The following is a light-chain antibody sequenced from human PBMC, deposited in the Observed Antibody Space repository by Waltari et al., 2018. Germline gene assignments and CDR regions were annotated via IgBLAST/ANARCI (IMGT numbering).Light chain of an antibody. J-gene: IGLJ3*02. CDR2: DVA. Sequence: QSALTQPRSVSGSPGQSVTISCSGTSSDVGVYDFISWSHHHPGKAPKLMILDVAKRPSGVPVRVSGSKSENTASLTISGLQAEDEADYYCCSYAGSYFWVFGGGTKLTVL. CDR3: CSYAGSYFWV. V-gene: IGLV2-11*01. CDR1: SSDVGVYDF.